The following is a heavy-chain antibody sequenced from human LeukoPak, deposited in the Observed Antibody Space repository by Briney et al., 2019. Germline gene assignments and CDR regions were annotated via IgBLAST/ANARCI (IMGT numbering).Heavy chain of an antibody. V-gene: IGHV1-24*01. CDR2: FDPEDGET. J-gene: IGHJ3*02. CDR3: ATRLYYYDSSGYAFDI. CDR1: GYTLTELS. D-gene: IGHD3-22*01. Sequence: ASVKVSCKVSGYTLTELSMHWVRQAPGKGLEWMGGFDPEDGETIYAQKFQGRVTMTEDTSTDTAYMELSSLRPEDTAVYYCATRLYYYDSSGYAFDIWGQGTMDTVSS.